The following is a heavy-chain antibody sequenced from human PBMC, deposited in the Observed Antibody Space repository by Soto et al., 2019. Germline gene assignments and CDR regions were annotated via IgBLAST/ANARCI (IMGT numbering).Heavy chain of an antibody. CDR1: GYPVTAYY. V-gene: IGHV1-2*02. Sequence: QLHLVQSGAVVKKPGASVTVSCSASGYPVTAYYMHWVRQAPGRGLEWMGGINPATGAAKYTQTFQGRGTMPRDTSTGKVFMELGGLTSEDPAVFFWARGGGVGVAGSAAFDMWGQGTLVTVSS. CDR3: ARGGGVGVAGSAAFDM. CDR2: INPATGAA. D-gene: IGHD3-3*01. J-gene: IGHJ3*02.